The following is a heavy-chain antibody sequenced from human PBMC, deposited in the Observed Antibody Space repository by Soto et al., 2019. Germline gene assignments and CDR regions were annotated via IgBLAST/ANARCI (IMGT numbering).Heavy chain of an antibody. CDR1: GYTFTTYY. Sequence: ASVKVSCKTSGYTFTTYYMHWVRQAPGQGLEWMGVINPSGDSTTYAQKFQGRVTMTRDTSTSTIHMELSSLRSEDTAVYYCARARHYYDSEGLKTYYFDYWGQGTQVTSPQ. J-gene: IGHJ4*02. V-gene: IGHV1-46*01. CDR2: INPSGDST. D-gene: IGHD3-22*01. CDR3: ARARHYYDSEGLKTYYFDY.